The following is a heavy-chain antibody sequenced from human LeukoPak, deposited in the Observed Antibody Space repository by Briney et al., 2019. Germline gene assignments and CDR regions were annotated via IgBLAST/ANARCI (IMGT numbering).Heavy chain of an antibody. J-gene: IGHJ4*02. V-gene: IGHV4-4*07. CDR3: ARAPTREGGGALFDY. D-gene: IGHD3-16*01. CDR2: IYSSGST. CDR1: GGSISSYY. Sequence: SSETLSLTCTVSGGSISSYYWSWIRQPAGKGLEWIGRIYSSGSTNYNPSLKSRVTMSVDTSKNQSSLKLSSVTAADTAVYYCARAPTREGGGALFDYWGQGTLVTVSS.